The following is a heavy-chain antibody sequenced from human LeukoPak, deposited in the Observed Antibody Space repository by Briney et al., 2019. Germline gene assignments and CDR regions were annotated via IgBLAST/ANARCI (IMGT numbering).Heavy chain of an antibody. CDR1: GGSFSGYY. CDR2: INHSGST. V-gene: IGHV4-34*01. J-gene: IGHJ4*02. D-gene: IGHD6-6*01. Sequence: PSETLSLTCAVYGGSFSGYYWSWIRQPPGKGLEWIGEINHSGSTNYNPSLKSRVTISVDTSKNQFSLKLSSVTAADTAVYYCAKARLQLVLGGYFDYWGQGTLVTVSS. CDR3: AKARLQLVLGGYFDY.